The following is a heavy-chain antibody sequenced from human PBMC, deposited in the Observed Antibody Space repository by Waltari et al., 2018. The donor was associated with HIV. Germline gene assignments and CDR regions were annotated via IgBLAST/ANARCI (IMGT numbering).Heavy chain of an antibody. J-gene: IGHJ4*02. V-gene: IGHV3-48*01. D-gene: IGHD3-16*01. Sequence: ELHLVASGGGPVQPGGSLRPSYAASGFTFSTYSMTWVRQAPGKGLEWISYISRTSTTIFYADPVKGRFTISRDNAKNSLDLQMNNLRAEDTAVYYCARDITLTPGPDYWGQGTLVTISS. CDR2: ISRTSTTI. CDR3: ARDITLTPGPDY. CDR1: GFTFSTYS.